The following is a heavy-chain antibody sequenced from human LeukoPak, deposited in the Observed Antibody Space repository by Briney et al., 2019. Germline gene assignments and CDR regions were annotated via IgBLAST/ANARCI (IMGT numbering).Heavy chain of an antibody. CDR2: IYYSGST. D-gene: IGHD6-19*01. J-gene: IGHJ4*02. Sequence: SDTLSLTCAVSGYSISSSNWWGWIRQPPGKGLEWIGYIYYSGSTNYNPSLKSRVTMSVDTSKNQFSLKLSSVTALDTAVYYCAREGYSSGPPGDWGQGTLVTVSS. V-gene: IGHV4-28*06. CDR1: GYSISSSNW. CDR3: AREGYSSGPPGD.